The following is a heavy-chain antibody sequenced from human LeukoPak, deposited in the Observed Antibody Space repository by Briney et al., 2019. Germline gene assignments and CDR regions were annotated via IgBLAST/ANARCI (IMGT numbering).Heavy chain of an antibody. J-gene: IGHJ4*02. CDR3: AKDIRGRLLWFGELFSYYFDY. V-gene: IGHV3-43*02. CDR1: GFTFDDYA. CDR2: ISGDGGST. Sequence: GGSLRLSCAASGFTFDDYAMHWVRQAPGKGLEWVSLISGDGGSTYYADFVKGRFTISRDNSRNSLYLQMNSLRTEDTALYYCAKDIRGRLLWFGELFSYYFDYWGQGTLVTVSS. D-gene: IGHD3-10*01.